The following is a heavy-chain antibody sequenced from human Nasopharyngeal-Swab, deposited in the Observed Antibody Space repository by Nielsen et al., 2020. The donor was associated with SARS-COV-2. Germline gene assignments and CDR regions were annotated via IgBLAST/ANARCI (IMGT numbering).Heavy chain of an antibody. CDR1: GLTFRSYA. J-gene: IGHJ6*03. D-gene: IGHD3-22*01. CDR3: AKDEPYYDSSGYNYYYYYYMDV. Sequence: WAPLRLSCAGAGLTFRSYAMSWVRQAPGKGLEWVSAISGSGGSTYYADSVKGRFTISRDNSKNTLYLQMNSLRAEDTAVYYCAKDEPYYDSSGYNYYYYYYMDVWGKGTTVTVSS. V-gene: IGHV3-23*01. CDR2: ISGSGGST.